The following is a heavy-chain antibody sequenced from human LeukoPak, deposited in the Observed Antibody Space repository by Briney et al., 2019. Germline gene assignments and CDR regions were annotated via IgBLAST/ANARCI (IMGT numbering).Heavy chain of an antibody. D-gene: IGHD5-24*01. V-gene: IGHV3-21*01. CDR1: GFTFSSYS. CDR3: ATLKGEMATVYDAFDI. Sequence: GGSLRLSCAASGFTFSSYSMNWVRQAPGKGLEWVSSISSSSYIYYADSVKGRFTISRDNAKNSLYLQMNSLRAEDTAVYYCATLKGEMATVYDAFDIWGQGTMVTVSS. J-gene: IGHJ3*02. CDR2: ISSSSYI.